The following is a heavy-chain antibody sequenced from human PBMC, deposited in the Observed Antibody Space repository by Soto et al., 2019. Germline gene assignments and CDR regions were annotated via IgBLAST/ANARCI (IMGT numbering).Heavy chain of an antibody. J-gene: IGHJ6*02. D-gene: IGHD3-10*01. V-gene: IGHV4-30-4*08. CDR3: ARFRGSYGMDV. CDR1: GGSITSSKHY. CDR2: IYLSGFT. Sequence: SETLSLTCTVSGGSITSSKHYWSWIRQHPGKGLEWIGYIYLSGFTYSNPSLKSRVSMSIDTSKNEFSLKLSSVTAADTAVYYCARFRGSYGMDVWGQGTTVS.